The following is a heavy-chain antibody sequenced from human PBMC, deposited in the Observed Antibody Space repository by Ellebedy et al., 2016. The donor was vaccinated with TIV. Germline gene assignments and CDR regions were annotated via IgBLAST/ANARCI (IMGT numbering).Heavy chain of an antibody. CDR1: AHSTSSGYY. J-gene: IGHJ5*02. CDR2: IYHIGSI. CDR3: ARDPALARGRIDT. V-gene: IGHV4-38-2*02. Sequence: MPSETLSPTCTVSAHSTSSGYYRARLRYPPGTALEWPGSIYHIGSIYYNPSLRSRATISEDTSKNQFSLKLSSVTAADTAVYYCARDPALARGRIDTWGQGALVTVTS.